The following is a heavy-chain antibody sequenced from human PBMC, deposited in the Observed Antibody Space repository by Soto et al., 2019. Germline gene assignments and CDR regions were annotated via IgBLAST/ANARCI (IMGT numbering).Heavy chain of an antibody. CDR1: GFTFTRFS. J-gene: IGHJ4*02. Sequence: PGGSLRLSCAASGFTFTRFSMNWVRQAPGKGLEWVSSISSTTNYIYYGDSMKGRFTISRDNAKNSLYLEMNSLRAEDTAVYYCARESEDLTSNFDYWGQGTLVTVSS. CDR3: ARESEDLTSNFDY. V-gene: IGHV3-21*06. CDR2: ISSTTNYI.